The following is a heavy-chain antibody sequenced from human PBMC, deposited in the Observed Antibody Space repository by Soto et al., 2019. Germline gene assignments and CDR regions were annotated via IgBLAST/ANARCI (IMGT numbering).Heavy chain of an antibody. CDR1: GFTFTRFS. J-gene: IGHJ4*02. Sequence: PGGSLRLSCAASGFTFTRFSMNWVRQAPGKGLEWVSSISSTTNYIYYGDSMKGRFTISRDNAKNSLYLEMNSLRAEDTAVYYCARESEDLTSNFDYWGQGTLVTVSS. CDR3: ARESEDLTSNFDY. V-gene: IGHV3-21*06. CDR2: ISSTTNYI.